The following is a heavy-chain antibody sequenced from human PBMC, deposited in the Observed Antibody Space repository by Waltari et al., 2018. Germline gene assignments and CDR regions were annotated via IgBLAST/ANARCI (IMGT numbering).Heavy chain of an antibody. CDR3: SRGSSVGATDY. CDR1: GYTLTGYY. V-gene: IGHV1-2*02. D-gene: IGHD1-26*01. CDR2: SSPNRCGT. J-gene: IGHJ4*02. Sequence: QVQLVQSGAEVKKPGASVKVSCKASGYTLTGYYMHWGRQAPGQGLEWRGWSSPNRCGTNYAPKFQGRVTITRDTSISTAYMELSRLRSDDTAVYYCSRGSSVGATDYWAQRTLVTVSS.